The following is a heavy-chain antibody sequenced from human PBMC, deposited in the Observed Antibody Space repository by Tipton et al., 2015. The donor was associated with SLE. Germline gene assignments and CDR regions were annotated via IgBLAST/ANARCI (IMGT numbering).Heavy chain of an antibody. CDR3: ASAPISDSGDYFDY. CDR2: IYTSGST. D-gene: IGHD2-21*01. V-gene: IGHV4-61*02. Sequence: GLVKPSETLSLTCTVSGGSISSGSYYWSWIRQPAGKGLEWIGRIYTSGSTNYNPSLKSRVTISVDTSKNQFSLKLSSVTAADTAVYYCASAPISDSGDYFDYWGQGTLVTVSS. CDR1: GGSISSGSYY. J-gene: IGHJ4*02.